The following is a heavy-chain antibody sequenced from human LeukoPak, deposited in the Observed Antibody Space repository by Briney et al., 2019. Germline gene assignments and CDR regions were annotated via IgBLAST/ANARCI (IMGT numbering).Heavy chain of an antibody. Sequence: ASVKVSCKASGYTFTSYAMNWVRQAPGQGLEWMGWINTNTGNPTYAQGFTGRFVFSLDTSVSTAYLQISSLKAEDTAVYYCARDGDFSSTTCLVMDVWGKGTTVTVSS. CDR1: GYTFTSYA. CDR2: INTNTGNP. CDR3: ARDGDFSSTTCLVMDV. J-gene: IGHJ6*04. D-gene: IGHD2-2*01. V-gene: IGHV7-4-1*02.